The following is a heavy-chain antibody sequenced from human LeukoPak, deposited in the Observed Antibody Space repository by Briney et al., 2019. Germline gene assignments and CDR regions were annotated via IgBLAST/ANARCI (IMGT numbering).Heavy chain of an antibody. CDR1: GGTFSSYA. V-gene: IGHV1-69*13. CDR3: ARDKEITFGGVIVMGAFDI. CDR2: IIPIFGTA. J-gene: IGHJ3*02. Sequence: GASVKVSCKASGGTFSSYAISWVRQAPEQGLEWMGGIIPIFGTANYAQKFQGRVMITADESTSTAYTELSSLRSEDTAVYYCARDKEITFGGVIVMGAFDIWGQGTMVTVSS. D-gene: IGHD3-16*02.